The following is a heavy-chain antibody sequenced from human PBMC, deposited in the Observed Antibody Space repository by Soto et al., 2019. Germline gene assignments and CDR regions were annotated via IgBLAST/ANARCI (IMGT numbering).Heavy chain of an antibody. V-gene: IGHV4-59*01. CDR1: GGSISSYD. J-gene: IGHJ6*03. Sequence: SDTLSLTCTVSGGSISSYDWSWIRQPPGKGLEWIGYIYYSGSTNYNPSLKSRVTISVDTSKNQFPLKLSSVTAADTAVYYCASYSSSWYLPNYCDFMDVWGKRTTVTAP. D-gene: IGHD6-13*01. CDR3: ASYSSSWYLPNYCDFMDV. CDR2: IYYSGST.